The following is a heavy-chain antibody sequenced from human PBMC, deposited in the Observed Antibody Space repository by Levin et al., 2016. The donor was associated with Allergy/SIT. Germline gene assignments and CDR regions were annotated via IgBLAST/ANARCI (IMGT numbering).Heavy chain of an antibody. Sequence: WIRQPPGKGLEWIGEINHSGSTNYNPSLKSRVTISVDTSKNQFSLKLSSVTAADTAVYYCAREGYCSSTSCPGKIYWGQGTLVTVSS. V-gene: IGHV4-34*01. J-gene: IGHJ4*02. CDR3: AREGYCSSTSCPGKIY. D-gene: IGHD2-2*01. CDR2: INHSGST.